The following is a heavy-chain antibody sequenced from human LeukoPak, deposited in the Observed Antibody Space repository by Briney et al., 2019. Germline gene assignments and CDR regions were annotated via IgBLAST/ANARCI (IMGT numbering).Heavy chain of an antibody. D-gene: IGHD3-22*01. CDR1: GFTFSSYW. CDR3: ARSHYYDSSGISSYYYGLDV. V-gene: IGHV3-74*01. J-gene: IGHJ6*02. CDR2: VNSDGSST. Sequence: PGGSLRLSCAASGFTFSSYWMHWVRQVPGKGLVWVSRVNSDGSSTRHADSVKGRFTISRDNAKNTLYLQMNSLRSEDTAVYYCARSHYYDSSGISSYYYGLDVWGQGTTVTVSS.